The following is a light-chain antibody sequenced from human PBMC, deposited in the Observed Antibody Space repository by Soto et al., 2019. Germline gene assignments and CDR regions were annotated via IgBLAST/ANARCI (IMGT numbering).Light chain of an antibody. CDR1: SSNIRAGYD. V-gene: IGLV1-40*01. CDR3: QSYDSSLSGLWV. CDR2: GNS. Sequence: QPVLTQPPSVSGAPGQRVTISCTGSSSNIRAGYDVHWYQQLPGTAPKLLIYGNSNRPSGVPDRFSGSKSGTSASLAITGLQAEDEADDSCQSYDSSLSGLWVFGGGTKLTVL. J-gene: IGLJ2*01.